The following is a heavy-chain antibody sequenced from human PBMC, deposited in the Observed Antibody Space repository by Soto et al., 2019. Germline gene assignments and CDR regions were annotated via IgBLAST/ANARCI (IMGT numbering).Heavy chain of an antibody. CDR3: TRPLLFYSSGVHWFDP. J-gene: IGHJ5*02. CDR2: IRSKAYGGTT. D-gene: IGHD6-19*01. Sequence: GSLRLSCTASGFTVGVYAMSWFRQAPGKGLEWVGFIRSKAYGGTTEYAASVKGRFTISRDDSKSIAYLQMNSLKTEDTAVYYCTRPLLFYSSGVHWFDPWGQGTLVTVSS. CDR1: GFTVGVYA. V-gene: IGHV3-49*03.